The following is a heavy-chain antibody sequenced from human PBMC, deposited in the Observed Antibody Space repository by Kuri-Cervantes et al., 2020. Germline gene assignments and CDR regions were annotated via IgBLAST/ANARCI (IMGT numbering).Heavy chain of an antibody. D-gene: IGHD2/OR15-2a*01. CDR1: GYTFTSYD. CDR3: ARDPDAYTTHFPPEY. Sequence: ASVKVSCKASGYTFTSYDINWVRQATGQGLEWMGWMNPNSGNTGYAQKFQGRVTMTRNTSISTAYMELSSLRSEDTAVYYCARDPDAYTTHFPPEYWGQGTLVTVSS. V-gene: IGHV1-8*01. CDR2: MNPNSGNT. J-gene: IGHJ4*02.